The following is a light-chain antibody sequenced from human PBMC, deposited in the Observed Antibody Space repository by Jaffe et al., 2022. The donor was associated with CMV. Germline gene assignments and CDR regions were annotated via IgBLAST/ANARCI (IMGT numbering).Light chain of an antibody. CDR2: KAS. CDR3: QQYSTYPLT. CDR1: QSISIW. V-gene: IGKV1-5*03. Sequence: DIQMTQSPSILSASVGDRVTISCRASQSISIWLAWYQQKPGQAPKLLIYKASTLESGVPSRFSGSGSGTEFTLTISSLQPDDFATYYCQQYSTYPLTFGGGTKVEIK. J-gene: IGKJ4*01.